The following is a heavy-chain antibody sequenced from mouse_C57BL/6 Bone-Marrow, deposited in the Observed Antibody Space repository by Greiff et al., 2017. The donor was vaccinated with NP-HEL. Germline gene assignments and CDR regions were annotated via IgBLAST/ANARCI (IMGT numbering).Heavy chain of an antibody. V-gene: IGHV5-4*01. CDR2: ISDGGSYT. D-gene: IGHD1-1*01. CDR1: GFTFSSYA. CDR3: ARDGPYYSFGD. Sequence: EVHLVESGGGLVKPGGSLKLSCAASGFTFSSYAMSWVRQTPEKRLEWVATISDGGSYTYYPDNVKGRFTISRDNAKNNLYLQMSHLKSDDTAMYYCARDGPYYSFGDWGQGTTLTVSS. J-gene: IGHJ2*01.